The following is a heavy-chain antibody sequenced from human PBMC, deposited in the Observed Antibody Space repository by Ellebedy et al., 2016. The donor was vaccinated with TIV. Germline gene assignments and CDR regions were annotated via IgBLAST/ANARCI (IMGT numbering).Heavy chain of an antibody. V-gene: IGHV3-7*03. D-gene: IGHD3-16*01. CDR3: ARDLWVVMD. J-gene: IGHJ4*02. Sequence: PGGSLRLSCAASGFTFSRYWMSWVRQAPGKGLEWVANIQEDGSENYVDSVKGRFTISRDNAKNSLYLQMNSLRAEDTAVYYCARDLWVVMDWGQGTLVTVSS. CDR1: GFTFSRYW. CDR2: IQEDGSE.